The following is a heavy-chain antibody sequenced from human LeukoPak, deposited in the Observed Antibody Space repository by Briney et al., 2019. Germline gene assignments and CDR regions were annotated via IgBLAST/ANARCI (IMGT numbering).Heavy chain of an antibody. V-gene: IGHV3-9*01. J-gene: IGHJ4*02. Sequence: GRSLRLSCAASGFTFDDYAMHWVRQAPGKGLEWVSGISWNSGSIGYADSVKGRFTISRDNAKNSLYLQMNSLRAEDTAVYYCARDSGRSGSTDYFDYWGQGTLVTVSS. CDR2: ISWNSGSI. CDR3: ARDSGRSGSTDYFDY. CDR1: GFTFDDYA. D-gene: IGHD3-10*01.